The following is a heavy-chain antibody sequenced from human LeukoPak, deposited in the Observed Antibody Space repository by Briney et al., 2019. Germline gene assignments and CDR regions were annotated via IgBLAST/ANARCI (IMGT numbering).Heavy chain of an antibody. J-gene: IGHJ4*02. D-gene: IGHD3-3*01. Sequence: GGSLRLSCAASGFIFTNYFMSWVRQAPGKGLEWVASIKHDGSEKYYVDSVRGRFTISRDNTMNSLYLQMSSLRAEDTAVYYCARAYDFPDYWGQGTLVTVSS. CDR2: IKHDGSEK. V-gene: IGHV3-7*01. CDR3: ARAYDFPDY. CDR1: GFIFTNYF.